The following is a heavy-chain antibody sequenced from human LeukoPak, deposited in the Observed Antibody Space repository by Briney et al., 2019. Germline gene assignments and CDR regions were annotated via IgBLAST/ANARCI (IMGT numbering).Heavy chain of an antibody. V-gene: IGHV3-15*01. CDR3: TAIREYCDSAGCYSPYFYYYMDV. CDR1: GFTFGNAW. J-gene: IGHJ6*03. D-gene: IGHD2-15*01. CDR2: IKTKQDGGAT. Sequence: GGSLRLACAASGFTFGNAWMNWVRQAPGKGLEWVGRIKTKQDGGATDYATPVKGRFTISRDDSRNTLYLQMNSLRTDDTAIYYCTAIREYCDSAGCYSPYFYYYMDVWGKGTTVAVSS.